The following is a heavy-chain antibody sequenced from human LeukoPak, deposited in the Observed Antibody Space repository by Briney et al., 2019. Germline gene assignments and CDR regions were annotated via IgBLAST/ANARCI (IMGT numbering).Heavy chain of an antibody. Sequence: GGSLRLSCAASGFTFSDYYMSWIRQAPGKGLEWVSYISSSGSTIYYADSVKGRFTISRDNSKNTLYLQMNSLRAEDTAVYYCAKGRLRGVVITELDYWGQGTLVTVSS. J-gene: IGHJ4*02. CDR1: GFTFSDYY. CDR2: ISSSGSTI. CDR3: AKGRLRGVVITELDY. D-gene: IGHD3-22*01. V-gene: IGHV3-11*04.